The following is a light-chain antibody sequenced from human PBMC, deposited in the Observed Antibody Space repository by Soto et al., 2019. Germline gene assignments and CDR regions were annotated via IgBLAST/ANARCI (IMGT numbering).Light chain of an antibody. CDR1: TVINSW. V-gene: IGKV1-5*01. J-gene: IGKJ1*01. Sequence: DIQMTQCPSTLSPSVGDRVTITCRASTVINSWLAWYQQKPGQAPKLLIYDASSLESGVPSRFSGSGSGTEFTLTISSLQPDDFATYYCQQYNNYRTFGQGTKVDIK. CDR2: DAS. CDR3: QQYNNYRT.